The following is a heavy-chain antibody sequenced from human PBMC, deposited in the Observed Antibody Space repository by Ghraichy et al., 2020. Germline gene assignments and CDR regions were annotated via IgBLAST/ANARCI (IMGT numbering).Heavy chain of an antibody. V-gene: IGHV3-21*01. CDR1: GFTFSSYS. CDR3: ASLYCSSTSCYTGYYYYGMDV. D-gene: IGHD2-2*02. J-gene: IGHJ6*02. CDR2: ISSSSSYI. Sequence: GGSLRLSCAASGFTFSSYSMNWVRQAPGKGLEWVSSISSSSSYIYYADSVKGRFTISRDNAKNSLYLQMNSLRAEDTAVYYCASLYCSSTSCYTGYYYYGMDVWGQGTTVTVSS.